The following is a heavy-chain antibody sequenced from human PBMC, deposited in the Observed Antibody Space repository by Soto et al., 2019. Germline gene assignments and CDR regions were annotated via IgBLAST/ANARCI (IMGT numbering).Heavy chain of an antibody. Sequence: EVPLLESGGGLVQPGGSLRLSCAASGFTFSNYAMNWVRQAPGRGLEWVSLISTTGSTNYADSVKGRFTISRDSSQNTLYLQMNSLRAEDTAVYYCAKAPKAVWFGEKYYFDYWGQGTLVTVSS. J-gene: IGHJ4*02. V-gene: IGHV3-23*01. CDR2: ISTTGST. CDR1: GFTFSNYA. CDR3: AKAPKAVWFGEKYYFDY. D-gene: IGHD3-10*01.